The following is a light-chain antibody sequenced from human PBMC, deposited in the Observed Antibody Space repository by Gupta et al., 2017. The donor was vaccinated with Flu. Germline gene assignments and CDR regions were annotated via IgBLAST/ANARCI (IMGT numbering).Light chain of an antibody. CDR2: AAS. CDR1: QSISSY. Sequence: DIQMTQSPSSLSASVGDRVTITCRPSQSISSYLNWYQQKPGNAPKLLSYAASSLQSGVPSRFSGSGSGTDVTLTISSLQPEDFATYYCKQSYSTPQTFGRGTKVEIK. J-gene: IGKJ4*02. CDR3: KQSYSTPQT. V-gene: IGKV1-39*01.